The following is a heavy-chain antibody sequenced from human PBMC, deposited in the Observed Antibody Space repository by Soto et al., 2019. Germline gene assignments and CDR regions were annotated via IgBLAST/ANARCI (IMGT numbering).Heavy chain of an antibody. D-gene: IGHD4-17*01. Sequence: SETLSLTCTVSGGSINSGDYYWSWIRQPPGKGLEWIGYIYYSGSTYYNPSLKSRVTISVDTSKNQFSLKLSSVTAADTAVYYFARADYGSDIWGQGIMLTGSS. CDR3: ARADYGSDI. V-gene: IGHV4-30-4*01. J-gene: IGHJ3*02. CDR1: GGSINSGDYY. CDR2: IYYSGST.